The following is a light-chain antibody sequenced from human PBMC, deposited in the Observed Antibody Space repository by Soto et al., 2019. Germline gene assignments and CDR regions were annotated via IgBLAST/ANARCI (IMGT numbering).Light chain of an antibody. Sequence: QSALTQPPSASGSPGQSVTISCTGTSSDVGGHNYVSWYQQHPGKAPKLIIYDVNKRPSGVPDRFSGSKSGNTASLTISGLQTEDEADYYCCSYAGSYTLVFGGGTKLTVL. V-gene: IGLV2-11*01. J-gene: IGLJ2*01. CDR3: CSYAGSYTLV. CDR2: DVN. CDR1: SSDVGGHNY.